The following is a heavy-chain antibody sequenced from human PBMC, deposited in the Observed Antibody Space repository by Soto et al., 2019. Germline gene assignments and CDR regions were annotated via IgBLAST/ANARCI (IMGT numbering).Heavy chain of an antibody. D-gene: IGHD6-6*01. CDR3: ARGMEQLVPGYYYYGMDV. CDR2: IIPIFGTA. CDR1: GRTFSSYA. J-gene: IGHJ6*02. Sequence: PVKVSCKASGRTFSSYAISWVRQPPGQGLEWMGGIIPIFGTANYAQKFQGRVTITADESTSTAYMELSSLRSEDTAVYYCARGMEQLVPGYYYYGMDVWGQGTTVTVSS. V-gene: IGHV1-69*13.